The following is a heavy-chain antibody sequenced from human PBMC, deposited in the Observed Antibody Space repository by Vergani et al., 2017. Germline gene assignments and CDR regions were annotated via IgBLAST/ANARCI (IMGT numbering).Heavy chain of an antibody. J-gene: IGHJ6*03. CDR1: GGSFTSYH. CDR3: ARVNTETNGHLSYYYYMDV. CDR2: IDHTGRP. Sequence: QVQLQQWGGGLLKPSETLSLTCVVNGGSFTSYHWTWIRQSPGEGLEWVGDIDHTGRPDYTPSLKSRLTMSVDKSRNQFSLTLNSVTATDTAIYFCARVNTETNGHLSYYYYMDVWGQGTAVTVS. D-gene: IGHD4-11*01. V-gene: IGHV4-34*01.